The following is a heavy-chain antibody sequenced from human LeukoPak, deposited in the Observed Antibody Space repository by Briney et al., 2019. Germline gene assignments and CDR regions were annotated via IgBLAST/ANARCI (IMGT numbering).Heavy chain of an antibody. CDR1: GFTFSSYA. D-gene: IGHD6-19*01. CDR3: ASSHIAVAGTFDY. V-gene: IGHV3-23*01. CDR2: ISGSGGST. Sequence: GGSLRLSCAASGFTFSSYAMSWVRQAPGKGLEWVSAISGSGGSTYYAASVKGRFTISRDNSKNTLYLQMNSLRAEDTAVYYCASSHIAVAGTFDYWGQGTLVTVSS. J-gene: IGHJ4*02.